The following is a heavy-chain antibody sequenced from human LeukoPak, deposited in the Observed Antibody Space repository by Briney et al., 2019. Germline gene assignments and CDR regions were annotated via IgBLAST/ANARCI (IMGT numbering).Heavy chain of an antibody. CDR3: ARDGPHDYGGKGLAY. J-gene: IGHJ4*02. V-gene: IGHV1-46*04. CDR2: LNPSGGSP. Sequence: ASVKVSCKASGYTFTTYYVHWVRQAPGQGLEWMGILNPSGGSPSYAQKLQGRVTMTRDTSPSPVYMEISRLRSEDTALYYCARDGPHDYGGKGLAYWGQGTLVTVSS. CDR1: GYTFTTYY. D-gene: IGHD4-17*01.